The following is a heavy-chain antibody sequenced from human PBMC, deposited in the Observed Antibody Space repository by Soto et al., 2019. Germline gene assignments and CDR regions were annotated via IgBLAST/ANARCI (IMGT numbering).Heavy chain of an antibody. Sequence: ASVKVSCKASGDTFTTYDINWVRQATGHGLEWMGWINPNSGNIGYAQRFQGRVTMTRDTAIRTAYMEVSSLRSDDTAVYYCARGRASGSYYLLDYWGQGTLVTVPQ. CDR1: GDTFTTYD. CDR3: ARGRASGSYYLLDY. D-gene: IGHD3-10*01. V-gene: IGHV1-8*01. J-gene: IGHJ4*02. CDR2: INPNSGNI.